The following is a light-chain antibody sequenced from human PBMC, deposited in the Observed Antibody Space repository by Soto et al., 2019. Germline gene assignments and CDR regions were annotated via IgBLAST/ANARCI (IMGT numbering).Light chain of an antibody. CDR1: QSVSSSY. Sequence: EIVLTQSPGTLSLSPGERATLSCRASQSVSSSYLAWYQQKPGQDPKLLIYATSSRATGIPDRFSGSGSGTDFTLIISGLEPEDFAVYYCQKYGSSPPYTFGQGTKLEIK. CDR2: ATS. J-gene: IGKJ2*01. CDR3: QKYGSSPPYT. V-gene: IGKV3-20*01.